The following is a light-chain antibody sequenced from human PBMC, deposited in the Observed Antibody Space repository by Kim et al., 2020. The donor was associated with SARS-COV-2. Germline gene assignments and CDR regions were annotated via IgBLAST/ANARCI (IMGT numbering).Light chain of an antibody. CDR1: QTILYNSNIMNY. Sequence: SATLNCKSSQTILYNSNIMNYLAWYQQDPGQPPKVLIYWASTRESGVPDRFCGSGSGTDFTLTISSLQAEDVAVYYCHQYYSSPPSFGQGTKLEI. CDR3: HQYYSSPPS. V-gene: IGKV4-1*01. CDR2: WAS. J-gene: IGKJ2*03.